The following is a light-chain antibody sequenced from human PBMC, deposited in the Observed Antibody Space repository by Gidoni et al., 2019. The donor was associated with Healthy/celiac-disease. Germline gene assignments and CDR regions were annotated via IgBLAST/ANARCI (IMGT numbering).Light chain of an antibody. CDR3: SSYTSSSTSRYV. V-gene: IGLV2-14*01. CDR1: SSDVGGYNY. J-gene: IGLJ1*01. CDR2: DVS. Sequence: QSALTQPASVSGSPGQSITISCTGTSSDVGGYNYVSWYKQHPGKAPKLMIYDVSNRPSVVSNRFSGSKSGNTASLTISGLQAEDEADYYCSSYTSSSTSRYVFGTGTKVTVL.